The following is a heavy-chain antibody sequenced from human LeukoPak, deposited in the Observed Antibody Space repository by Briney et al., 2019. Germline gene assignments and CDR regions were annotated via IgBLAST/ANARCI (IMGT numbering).Heavy chain of an antibody. CDR1: GGSISGYY. Sequence: SETLSLTCTVSGGSISGYYWSWIRQPPGKGMEWIGFIHYSGSTHYNPSLKSRLIISVDTSKNQFSLKLSSLTAADTAVYYCARHSGSSPHYFDYWGQGTLGAVSS. J-gene: IGHJ4*02. D-gene: IGHD1-26*01. CDR2: IHYSGST. V-gene: IGHV4-59*08. CDR3: ARHSGSSPHYFDY.